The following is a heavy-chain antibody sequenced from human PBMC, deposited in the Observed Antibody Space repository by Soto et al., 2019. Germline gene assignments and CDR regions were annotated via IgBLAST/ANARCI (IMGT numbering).Heavy chain of an antibody. D-gene: IGHD6-13*01. CDR3: ARYSSTWSKYLQH. CDR1: GGSFSGYY. J-gene: IGHJ1*01. V-gene: IGHV4-34*01. CDR2: INHGGSA. Sequence: VQLQQWGSGLLKTSETLSLTCAVYGGSFSGYYWSWIRQTPGKRLEWVGDINHGGSANYNPSLKSRGTFSLDLSKNQFSLKLNSVIAADTAVYYCARYSSTWSKYLQHWGRGSLVIVSS.